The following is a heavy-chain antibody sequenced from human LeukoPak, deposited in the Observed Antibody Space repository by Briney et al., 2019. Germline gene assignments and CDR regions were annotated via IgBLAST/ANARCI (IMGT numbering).Heavy chain of an antibody. CDR1: GFVFSSYA. Sequence: GGSLRLSCAASGFVFSSYAMSWVRQAPGKGLEWVSSISGSGSTYYAASVKGRFTISRDDSRNTLYLQVSSLRAEDTAVYFCAKKGTGSYSEFEYWGQGTLVSVS. CDR2: ISGSGST. D-gene: IGHD1-26*01. J-gene: IGHJ4*02. CDR3: AKKGTGSYSEFEY. V-gene: IGHV3-23*01.